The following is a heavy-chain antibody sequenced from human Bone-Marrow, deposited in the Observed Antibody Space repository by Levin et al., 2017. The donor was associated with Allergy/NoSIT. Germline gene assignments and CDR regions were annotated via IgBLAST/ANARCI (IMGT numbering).Heavy chain of an antibody. Sequence: ASVKVSCKASGYTFTSYGISWVRQAPGQGLEWMGWISAYNGNTNYAQKLQGRVTMTTDTSTSTAYMELRSLRSDDTAVYYCARGPLCTNGVCYTAEKGWFDPWGQGTLVTVSS. CDR1: GYTFTSYG. V-gene: IGHV1-18*01. CDR2: ISAYNGNT. D-gene: IGHD2-8*01. CDR3: ARGPLCTNGVCYTAEKGWFDP. J-gene: IGHJ5*02.